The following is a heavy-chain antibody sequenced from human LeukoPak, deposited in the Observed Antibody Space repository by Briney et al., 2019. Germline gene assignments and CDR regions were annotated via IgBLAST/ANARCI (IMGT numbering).Heavy chain of an antibody. Sequence: SETLSLTCTVSGDSISGYYWSWIRQPPGKGLEWIGYIYYSGRTNYNPSLKSRVTISEDTSKNHFSLRLRSVTAADTAVYYCARLSKQLTAGNPFDIWGQGTMVTFSS. D-gene: IGHD6-13*01. J-gene: IGHJ3*02. V-gene: IGHV4-59*08. CDR2: IYYSGRT. CDR3: ARLSKQLTAGNPFDI. CDR1: GDSISGYY.